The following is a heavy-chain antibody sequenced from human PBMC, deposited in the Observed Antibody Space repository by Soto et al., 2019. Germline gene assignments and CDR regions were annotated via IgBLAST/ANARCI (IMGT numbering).Heavy chain of an antibody. Sequence: QVQLQESGPGLVKPSQTLSLTCTVSGGSISSGGYYWSWIRQHPGKGLEWIGYIYYSGSTYYNPSLKSRVTISADTSKNQFSLKLSSVTAADTAVYYCARGGHMDNWFDPWGQGTLVTVSS. CDR3: ARGGHMDNWFDP. CDR1: GGSISSGGYY. V-gene: IGHV4-31*03. CDR2: IYYSGST. J-gene: IGHJ5*02.